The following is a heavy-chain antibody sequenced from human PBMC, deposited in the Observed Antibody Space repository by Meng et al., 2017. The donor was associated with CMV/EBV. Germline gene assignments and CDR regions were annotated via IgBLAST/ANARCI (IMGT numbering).Heavy chain of an antibody. Sequence: SETLSLTCSVSGGSISSSNYFWGWIRQPPGKGLEWIGNIYYSGSTYYNPSLKSRVIMSVDTSKNQFSLQLNSVTPEDTAVYYCARGPRSPTIFGVVIRNYYYGMDVWGQGTTVTVSS. D-gene: IGHD3-3*01. CDR2: IYYSGST. CDR1: GGSISSSNYF. J-gene: IGHJ6*02. V-gene: IGHV4-39*07. CDR3: ARGPRSPTIFGVVIRNYYYGMDV.